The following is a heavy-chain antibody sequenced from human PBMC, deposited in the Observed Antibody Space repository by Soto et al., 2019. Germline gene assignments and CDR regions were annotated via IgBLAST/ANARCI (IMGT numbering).Heavy chain of an antibody. Sequence: SETLSLTCVVSGGSISSGGYSWSWIRQPPGKGLEWIGYIYHSGSTYYNPSLKSRVTISVDRSKNQFSLKLSSVTAADTAVYYSARPHRSSWAAPLGSWGQGTLVTVSS. D-gene: IGHD6-13*01. CDR3: ARPHRSSWAAPLGS. V-gene: IGHV4-30-2*01. CDR1: GGSISSGGYS. J-gene: IGHJ4*02. CDR2: IYHSGST.